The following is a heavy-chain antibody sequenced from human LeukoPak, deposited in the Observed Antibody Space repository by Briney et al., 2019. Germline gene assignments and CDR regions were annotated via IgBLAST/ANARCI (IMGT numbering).Heavy chain of an antibody. V-gene: IGHV4-30-2*01. CDR2: IYHSGST. J-gene: IGHJ4*02. D-gene: IGHD1-14*01. Sequence: PSETLSLTCTVSGGSISSGGYYWSWIRQPPGKGLEWIGYIYHSGSTYYNPSLKSRVTISVDRSKNQFSLKLSSVTAADTAVYYCASSTPTGLVWGQGTLVTVSS. CDR3: ASSTPTGLV. CDR1: GGSISSGGYY.